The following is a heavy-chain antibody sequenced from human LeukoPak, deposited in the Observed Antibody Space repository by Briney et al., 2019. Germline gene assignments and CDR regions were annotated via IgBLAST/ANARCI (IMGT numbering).Heavy chain of an antibody. Sequence: GASVKVSCKASGGTVSSYAIRWVRQAPGQGLEWMGGIIPMFGTADYAQKLQGRVTITADKSTSTAYMELSSLRSEDTAVYYCARGRGLRKYAFDIWGQGTMVTVSS. CDR1: GGTVSSYA. CDR3: ARGRGLRKYAFDI. CDR2: IIPMFGTA. V-gene: IGHV1-69*06. J-gene: IGHJ3*02.